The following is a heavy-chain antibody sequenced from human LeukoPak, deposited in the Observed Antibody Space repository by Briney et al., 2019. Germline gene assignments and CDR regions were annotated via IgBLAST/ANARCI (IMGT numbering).Heavy chain of an antibody. Sequence: QSGGSLRLSCAASGFTFSSYWMHRVRQAPGKGLVWVSRINTDGSSTSYADSVKGRFTISRDNAKNTLYLQMNSLRAEDTAVYYCARDLSIWESGGAFDIWGQGTMVTVSS. V-gene: IGHV3-74*01. D-gene: IGHD3-3*01. CDR2: INTDGSST. CDR3: ARDLSIWESGGAFDI. J-gene: IGHJ3*02. CDR1: GFTFSSYW.